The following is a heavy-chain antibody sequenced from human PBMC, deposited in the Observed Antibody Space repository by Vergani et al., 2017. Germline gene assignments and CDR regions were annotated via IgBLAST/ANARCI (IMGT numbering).Heavy chain of an antibody. CDR2: IFSSGTT. V-gene: IGHV4-61*10. J-gene: IGHJ4*02. CDR1: GGSVRTSIGYY. D-gene: IGHD3-9*01. CDR3: ARVMYRDEASTGYRLEGMDI. Sequence: QLQESGPGLVKPSQTLSLSCPVSGGSVRTSIGYYWTWIRQPAGKTLEWIGEIFSSGTTNYNPSFKNRFTMSVDTSKNQVSLKLRSVTAADTAVYFCARVMYRDEASTGYRLEGMDIWGQGTLVTVSS.